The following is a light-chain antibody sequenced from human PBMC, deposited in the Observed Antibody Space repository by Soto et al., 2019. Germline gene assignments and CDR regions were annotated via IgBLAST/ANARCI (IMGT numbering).Light chain of an antibody. J-gene: IGLJ3*02. CDR3: GTWDSSLRAAV. V-gene: IGLV2-23*01. CDR1: SSDIGSYNL. Sequence: QSALTQPASVSGSPGQSITISCTGSSSDIGSYNLVSWYQQYPGKAPKLIIYEGSERPSGISNRFSGSKSGNTASLTISGLQAEDEADYYCGTWDSSLRAAVFGGGTKLTVL. CDR2: EGS.